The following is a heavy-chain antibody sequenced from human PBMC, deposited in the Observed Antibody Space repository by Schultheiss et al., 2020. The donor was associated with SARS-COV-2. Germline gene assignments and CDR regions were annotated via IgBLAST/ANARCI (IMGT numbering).Heavy chain of an antibody. CDR3: AALDYLPT. J-gene: IGHJ5*02. V-gene: IGHV3-30*07. CDR1: GFTFSSYA. D-gene: IGHD3/OR15-3a*01. CDR2: ISYDGSNK. Sequence: GGSLRLSCAASGFTFSSYAMHWVRQAPGKGLEWVAVISYDGSNKYYADSVKGRFTISRDNSKNTLYLQMNSLRAEDTAVYYCAALDYLPTWGQGTLVTVSS.